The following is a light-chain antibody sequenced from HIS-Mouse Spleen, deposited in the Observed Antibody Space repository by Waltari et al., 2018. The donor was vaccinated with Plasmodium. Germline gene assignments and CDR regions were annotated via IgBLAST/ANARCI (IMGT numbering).Light chain of an antibody. Sequence: QSALTQPRSVSGSPGQSVTISCTGTSSDVGGYNYVSWYPQHPGKAPKLMVYDVSKRASGVPDRFSGSKSGNTASLTISGLQAEEEADYYCCSYAGSYTYVFGTGTKVTVL. CDR1: SSDVGGYNY. J-gene: IGLJ1*01. CDR3: CSYAGSYTYV. CDR2: DVS. V-gene: IGLV2-11*01.